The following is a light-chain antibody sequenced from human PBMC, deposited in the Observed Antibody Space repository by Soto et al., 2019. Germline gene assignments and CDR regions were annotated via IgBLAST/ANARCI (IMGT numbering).Light chain of an antibody. Sequence: EIVLTQSPGTLSLSPGERATLSCRASQSVSSSYLAWYQQKPGQAPRLLIYGASSRATGIPDRFSGSGSGTDFTLTISRLEPEDFAVYYCQQYGRSLRTFGQGTKLEIK. CDR1: QSVSSSY. J-gene: IGKJ2*01. CDR3: QQYGRSLRT. V-gene: IGKV3-20*01. CDR2: GAS.